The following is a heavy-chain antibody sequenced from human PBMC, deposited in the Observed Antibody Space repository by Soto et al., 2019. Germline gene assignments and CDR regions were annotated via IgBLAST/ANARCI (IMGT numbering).Heavy chain of an antibody. D-gene: IGHD5-12*01. Sequence: QVQLVQSGAEVKKPGASVKVSCKASGYTFTSYGISWVRQAPGQGLEWMGWISAYNGNTNYAQKLQGRVTMTTDTXTXIAYMEIRSLRSDDTAVYYCARVWGGYSGYDSGGDYWGQGTLVTVSS. J-gene: IGHJ4*02. CDR2: ISAYNGNT. CDR3: ARVWGGYSGYDSGGDY. CDR1: GYTFTSYG. V-gene: IGHV1-18*01.